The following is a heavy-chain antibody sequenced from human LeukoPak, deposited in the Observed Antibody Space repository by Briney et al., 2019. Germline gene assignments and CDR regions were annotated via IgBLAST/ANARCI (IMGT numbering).Heavy chain of an antibody. CDR2: IYPGDSDT. D-gene: IGHD3-10*01. CDR1: GYSFSSYW. J-gene: IGHJ4*02. Sequence: GESLKSSCKGSGYSFSSYWIGWVRQMPGKGLQWMGIIYPGDSDTRYSPSFQGQVTISADKSISTAYMQWSSLKASDTAMYYCARRGMVNFDYWGQGTLVTVSS. CDR3: ARRGMVNFDY. V-gene: IGHV5-51*01.